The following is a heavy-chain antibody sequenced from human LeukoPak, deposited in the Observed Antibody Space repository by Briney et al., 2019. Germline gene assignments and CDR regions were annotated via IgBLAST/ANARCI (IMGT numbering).Heavy chain of an antibody. J-gene: IGHJ4*02. V-gene: IGHV3-23*01. CDR1: GFTFSRYA. D-gene: IGHD6-19*01. CDR2: VSTDGDT. CDR3: ARSRSGSVAGTSDY. Sequence: GGALSLSCAASGFTFSRYAMSWVRQAPGKGLEWVSSVSTDGDTYYTDSVKGRFTISRDVSRNTLFLQMISLRAEDTALYYCARSRSGSVAGTSDYWGQGTLVIVSS.